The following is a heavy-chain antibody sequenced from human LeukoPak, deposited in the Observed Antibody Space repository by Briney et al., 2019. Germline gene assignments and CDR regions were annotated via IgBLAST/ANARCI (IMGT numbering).Heavy chain of an antibody. Sequence: PGGSLRLSCAASGFTFSSYSMNWVRQAPGKGLEWVSSISSSSSYIYYADSVKGRFTISRDNAKNSLYLQMNSLRAEDTAVYYCAIEYNSYGYFAFDIWGQGTMVTVSS. CDR3: AIEYNSYGYFAFDI. V-gene: IGHV3-21*01. CDR1: GFTFSSYS. CDR2: ISSSSSYI. D-gene: IGHD5-18*01. J-gene: IGHJ3*02.